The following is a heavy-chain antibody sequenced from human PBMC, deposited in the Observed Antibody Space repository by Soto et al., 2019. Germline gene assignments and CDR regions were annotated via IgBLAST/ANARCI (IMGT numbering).Heavy chain of an antibody. CDR1: GGSISSGGYS. CDR2: IYHSGST. V-gene: IGHV4-30-2*01. D-gene: IGHD4-17*01. CDR3: ARAHYGDYGYGMDV. J-gene: IGHJ6*02. Sequence: QLQLQESGSGLVKPSQTLSLTCAVSGGSISSGGYSWSWIRQPPGKGLEWIGYIYHSGSTYYNPSLRSRVTISVDRSKNQFSLKLSSVTAADTAVYYCARAHYGDYGYGMDVWGQGTTVTVSS.